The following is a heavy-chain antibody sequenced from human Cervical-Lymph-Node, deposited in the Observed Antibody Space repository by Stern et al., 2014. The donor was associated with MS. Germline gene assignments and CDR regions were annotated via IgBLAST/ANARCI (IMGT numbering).Heavy chain of an antibody. CDR3: ARQRYFDY. CDR1: GYTFTSYW. J-gene: IGHJ4*02. V-gene: IGHV5-51*01. CDR2: TFPGGSDI. Sequence: VQLVQSGPEVKRPGESLKISCQASGYTFTSYWSGGVRQMPGKGLEWIAITFPGGSDIRYSPSFQGQVPISADKSSSTAYLQWNNLKASDTAIYYCARQRYFDYWGQGTLVTVSS.